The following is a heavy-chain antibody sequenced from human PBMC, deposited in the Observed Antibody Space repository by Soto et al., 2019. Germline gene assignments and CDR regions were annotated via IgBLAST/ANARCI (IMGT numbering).Heavy chain of an antibody. CDR2: IWYDGSNK. D-gene: IGHD2-15*01. CDR3: AREPPRGGGSCCNASDI. V-gene: IGHV3-33*01. Sequence: QVQLVESGGGVVQPGRSLRLSCAASGFTFSSYGMHWVRQAPGKGLEWVAVIWYDGSNKYYADSVKGRFTISRDNSKNTLYLQMNSLRAEDTAVYYCAREPPRGGGSCCNASDIWGQGTMVTVSS. J-gene: IGHJ3*02. CDR1: GFTFSSYG.